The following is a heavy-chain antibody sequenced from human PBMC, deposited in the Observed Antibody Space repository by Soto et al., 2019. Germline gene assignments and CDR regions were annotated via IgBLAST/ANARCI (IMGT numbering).Heavy chain of an antibody. V-gene: IGHV1-69*01. Sequence: QVQLVQSGAEVKKPGSSVKVSCKASGGTFSTYTLSWVRQAPGQGLEWMGGIIPIFGSANYAQRFQGRVTITADESTTTAHRELSSLRSEDTAVYYCARGDIDLASSYYYGMDVWGQGTTVTVSS. CDR2: IIPIFGSA. CDR3: ARGDIDLASSYYYGMDV. J-gene: IGHJ6*02. D-gene: IGHD3-9*01. CDR1: GGTFSTYT.